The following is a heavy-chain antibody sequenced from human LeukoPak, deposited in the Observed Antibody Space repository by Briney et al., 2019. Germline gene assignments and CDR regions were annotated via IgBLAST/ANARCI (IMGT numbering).Heavy chain of an antibody. J-gene: IGHJ5*02. V-gene: IGHV4-59*01. CDR3: ARDGYDSSWFDP. D-gene: IGHD5-12*01. CDR1: GGSISSYC. CDR2: IYYSGST. Sequence: SETLSLTCTVSGGSISSYCWSWIRQPPGKGLEWIGYIYYSGSTNYNPSLKSRVTISVDTSKNQFSLKLSSVTAADTAVYYCARDGYDSSWFDPWGQGTLVTVSS.